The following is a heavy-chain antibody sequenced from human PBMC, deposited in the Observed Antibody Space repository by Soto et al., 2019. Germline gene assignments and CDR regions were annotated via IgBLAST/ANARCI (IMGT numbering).Heavy chain of an antibody. V-gene: IGHV1-46*01. CDR3: ARSPGGNFGIIIEGTNWFAP. J-gene: IGHJ5*02. Sequence: RASVKVSCKXPRDTFTSYYINWVRQAPGQGLEWMGVINPHGGSTAYAQKFKGRVTLTRDTSASTVYMEVSSLTSEDTAMYYCARSPGGNFGIIIEGTNWFAPWGQGTLVTVSS. CDR1: RDTFTSYY. D-gene: IGHD1-26*01. CDR2: INPHGGST.